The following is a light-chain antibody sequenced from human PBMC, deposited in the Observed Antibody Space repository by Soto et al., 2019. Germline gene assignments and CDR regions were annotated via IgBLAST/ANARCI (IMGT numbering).Light chain of an antibody. CDR3: QHYNTYPWT. CDR1: ESISSW. CDR2: KAS. V-gene: IGKV1-5*03. J-gene: IGKJ1*01. Sequence: DLQMTQSPSTLSASVGDRVTITCRASESISSWLAWYQQKPGKAPKLLIYKASSLESGVPSRFSGSGSGTDFILTISSLQPDDFATYYCQHYNTYPWTFGQGTKVEIK.